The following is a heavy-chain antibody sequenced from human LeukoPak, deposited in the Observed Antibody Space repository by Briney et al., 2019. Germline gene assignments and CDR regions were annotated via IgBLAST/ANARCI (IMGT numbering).Heavy chain of an antibody. Sequence: ASVKVSCKASGYTFTSYGISWVRQAPGQGLEWMGWMNPNSGNTGYAQKFQGRVTMTRNTSISTAYMELSSLRSEDTAVYYCAIIDVDIVATMGVYYYYYYMDVWGKGTTVTISS. D-gene: IGHD5-12*01. CDR1: GYTFTSYG. J-gene: IGHJ6*03. CDR2: MNPNSGNT. V-gene: IGHV1-8*02. CDR3: AIIDVDIVATMGVYYYYYYMDV.